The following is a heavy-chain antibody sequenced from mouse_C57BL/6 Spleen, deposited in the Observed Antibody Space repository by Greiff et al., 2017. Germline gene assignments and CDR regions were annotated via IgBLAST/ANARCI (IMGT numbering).Heavy chain of an antibody. V-gene: IGHV1-63*01. J-gene: IGHJ3*01. D-gene: IGHD2-4*01. Sequence: QVHVKQSGAELVRPGTSVKMSCKASGYTFTNYWIGWAKQRPGHGLEWIGDIYPGGGYTNYNEKFKGKATLTADKSSSTAYMQFSSLTSEDSAIYYCAREEGIYYDYDEGFAYWGQGTLVTVSA. CDR1: GYTFTNYW. CDR2: IYPGGGYT. CDR3: AREEGIYYDYDEGFAY.